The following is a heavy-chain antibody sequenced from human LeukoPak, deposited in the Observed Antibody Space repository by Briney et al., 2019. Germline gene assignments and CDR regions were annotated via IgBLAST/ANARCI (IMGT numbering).Heavy chain of an antibody. Sequence: ASVKVSCKASGYTFTSYYMHWVRQAPGQGLEWMGIINPSGGSTSYAQKFQGRVTMTRDTSTSTVHMELSSLRSEDTAVYYCASTIAAADPLDYWGQGTLVTVSS. V-gene: IGHV1-46*01. D-gene: IGHD6-13*01. CDR2: INPSGGST. CDR3: ASTIAAADPLDY. CDR1: GYTFTSYY. J-gene: IGHJ4*02.